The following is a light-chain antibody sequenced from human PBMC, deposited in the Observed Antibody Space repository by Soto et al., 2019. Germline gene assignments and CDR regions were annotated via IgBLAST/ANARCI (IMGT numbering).Light chain of an antibody. CDR2: KGS. CDR3: QQYYSYPT. CDR1: QSFSGW. Sequence: DIQMTQTPSPLSASVGDRVLITCRASQSFSGWLAWYQQRPGKAPKLLIYKGSSLESGVTSRFSGSGSGTEFTLTISSLQPEDFATYYSQQYYSYPTVGQATKVEMK. V-gene: IGKV1-5*03. J-gene: IGKJ1*01.